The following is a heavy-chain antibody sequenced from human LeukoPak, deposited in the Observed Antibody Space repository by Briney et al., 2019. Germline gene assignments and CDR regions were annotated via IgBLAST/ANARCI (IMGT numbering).Heavy chain of an antibody. CDR2: IGTAGDT. V-gene: IGHV3-13*01. CDR1: GFTFSSYD. CDR3: ARGGYNYYGSGSYYKKLPFDY. D-gene: IGHD3-10*01. Sequence: GGSLRLSCAASGFTFSSYDMHWVRQATGKGLEWVSAIGTAGDTYYPGSVKGRFTISRENAKNSLYLQMNSLRSGDTAVYYCARGGYNYYGSGSYYKKLPFDYWGQGTLVTVSS. J-gene: IGHJ4*02.